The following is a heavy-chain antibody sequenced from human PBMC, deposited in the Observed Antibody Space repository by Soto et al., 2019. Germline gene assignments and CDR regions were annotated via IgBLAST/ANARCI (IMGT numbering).Heavy chain of an antibody. J-gene: IGHJ4*02. D-gene: IGHD3-22*01. CDR3: ARGQAGGVVVIDY. CDR1: GGSFSGYY. CDR2: INHSGST. Sequence: SETLSLTCAVYGGSFSGYYWSWIRQPPGKGLEWIGEINHSGSTNYNPSLKSRVTISVDTSKNQFSLKLSSVTAADTAVYYCARGQAGGVVVIDYGGKETPVTVSS. V-gene: IGHV4-34*01.